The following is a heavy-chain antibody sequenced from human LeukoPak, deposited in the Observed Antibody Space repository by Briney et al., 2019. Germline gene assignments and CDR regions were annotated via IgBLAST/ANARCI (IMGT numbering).Heavy chain of an antibody. CDR1: GGTFSSYA. J-gene: IGHJ6*03. V-gene: IGHV1-69*05. D-gene: IGHD2-15*01. Sequence: SVKVSCKASGGTFSSYAISWVRQAPGQGLEWMGGIIPISGTANYAQKFQGRVTITTDESTSTAYMELSSLRSEDTAVYYCARGDPYCSGGSCYEPYYYYYMDVWGKGTTVTVSS. CDR2: IIPISGTA. CDR3: ARGDPYCSGGSCYEPYYYYYMDV.